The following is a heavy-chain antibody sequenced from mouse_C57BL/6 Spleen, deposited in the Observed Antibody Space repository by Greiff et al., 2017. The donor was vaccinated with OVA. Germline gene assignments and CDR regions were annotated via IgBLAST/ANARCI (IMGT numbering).Heavy chain of an antibody. CDR1: GYAFSSSW. D-gene: IGHD1-1*01. Sequence: QVQLQQSGPELVKPGASVKISCKASGYAFSSSWMNWVKQRPGKGLEWIGRIYPGDGDTNYNGKFKGKATLTADKSSSTAYMQLSSLTSEDSAVYFCARWDYYGSSLDFDYWGQGTTLTVSS. CDR3: ARWDYYGSSLDFDY. J-gene: IGHJ2*01. CDR2: IYPGDGDT. V-gene: IGHV1-82*01.